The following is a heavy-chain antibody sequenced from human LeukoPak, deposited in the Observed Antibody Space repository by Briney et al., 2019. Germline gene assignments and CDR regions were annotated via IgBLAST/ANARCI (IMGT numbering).Heavy chain of an antibody. CDR1: GFTFTNYV. J-gene: IGHJ4*02. V-gene: IGHV3-23*01. CDR3: AKRTGVTELHFDH. D-gene: IGHD1-7*01. CDR2: ISENGGAA. Sequence: GGSLRLSCAASGFTFTNYVMGWVRQAQGKGLEWVSAISENGGAADYADSVRGRFTISRDNSQNTLYQQMNSLRAEDTAVYYCAKRTGVTELHFDHWGQGTLVTVSS.